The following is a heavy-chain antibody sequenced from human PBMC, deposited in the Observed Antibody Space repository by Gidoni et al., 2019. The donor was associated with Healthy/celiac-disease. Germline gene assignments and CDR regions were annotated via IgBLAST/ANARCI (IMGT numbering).Heavy chain of an antibody. CDR3: ARLDSWRGEDAFDI. V-gene: IGHV4-31*03. CDR2: IYYSGST. D-gene: IGHD3-3*01. J-gene: IGHJ3*02. CDR1: VGPISSGGYY. Sequence: QVQLQESGPGLVKPSQTLSPTCPVSVGPISSGGYYWSWIRQHPGKGLEWIGYIYYSGSTYYNPSLKSRVTISVDTSKNQFSLKLSSVTAADTAVYYCARLDSWRGEDAFDIWGQGTMVTVSS.